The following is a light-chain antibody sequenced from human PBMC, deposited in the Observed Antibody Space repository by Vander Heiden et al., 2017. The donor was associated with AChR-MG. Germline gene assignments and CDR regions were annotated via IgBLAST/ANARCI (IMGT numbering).Light chain of an antibody. CDR3: QQSYSTGGLG. V-gene: IGKV1-39*01. J-gene: IGKJ4*01. CDR2: AAS. Sequence: DIQMTQSPSSLSASVGDRVTITCRASQSIGRYLNWYQQKPGTAPTLLIYAASSLQSGVPSKFSGSGSGTDFTLTISSLQPEDVASYYCQQSYSTGGLGFGGGSKVEIK. CDR1: QSIGRY.